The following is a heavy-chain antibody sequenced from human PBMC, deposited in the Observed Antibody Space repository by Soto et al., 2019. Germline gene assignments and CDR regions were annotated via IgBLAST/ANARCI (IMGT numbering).Heavy chain of an antibody. Sequence: EVQLVESGGGLVQPGGSLRLSCAASGFTVSSNYMSWVRQAPGKGLEWASVIYSGGSAYYADSVKGRFTISRDNSKNTLYLQMTSLRAEETAVYYCARHGYSYGGGYFDYWGEGTLFTVSS. V-gene: IGHV3-66*04. CDR3: ARHGYSYGGGYFDY. CDR2: IYSGGSA. D-gene: IGHD5-18*01. J-gene: IGHJ4*02. CDR1: GFTVSSNY.